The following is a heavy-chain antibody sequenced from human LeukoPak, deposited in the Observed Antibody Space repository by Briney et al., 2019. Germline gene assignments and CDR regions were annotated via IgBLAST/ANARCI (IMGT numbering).Heavy chain of an antibody. CDR3: AKEYTGTFSPFPSYFDN. CDR2: ITGSGGRT. Sequence: GRSLRLSCAASGFTFSSYAMNWVRQAPGKGLEWVSAITGSGGRTYYAGSVKGRFTISRDNSKNTLYLQMNSLRAEDTAIYYCAKEYTGTFSPFPSYFDNWGQGTLVTVSS. D-gene: IGHD1-26*01. CDR1: GFTFSSYA. V-gene: IGHV3-23*01. J-gene: IGHJ4*02.